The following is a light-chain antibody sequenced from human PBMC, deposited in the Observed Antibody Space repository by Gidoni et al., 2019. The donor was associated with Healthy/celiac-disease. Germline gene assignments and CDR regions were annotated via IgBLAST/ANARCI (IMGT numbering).Light chain of an antibody. CDR1: KSISSY. CDR3: QQSYSTPDT. Sequence: DIQMTQSPSSLSASVGDRVPITCRASKSISSYLNWYQQKPGKAPKLLIYAASSLQSGVPSRFSGSGSGTDFTLTISSLQPEDFATYYCQQSYSTPDTFGQGTKLEIK. V-gene: IGKV1-39*01. CDR2: AAS. J-gene: IGKJ2*01.